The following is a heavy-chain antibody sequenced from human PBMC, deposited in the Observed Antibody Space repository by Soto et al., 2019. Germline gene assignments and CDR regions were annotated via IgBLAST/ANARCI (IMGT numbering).Heavy chain of an antibody. Sequence: GGSLRLSCAASGFTFSSYGMHWVRQAPGKGLEWVAVISYDGSNKYYADSVKGRFTISRDNSKNTLYLQMNSLRAEDTAVYYCAKDQTPVATHLYYYYGMDVWGQGTTVTVSS. J-gene: IGHJ6*02. CDR3: AKDQTPVATHLYYYYGMDV. V-gene: IGHV3-30*18. CDR1: GFTFSSYG. D-gene: IGHD5-12*01. CDR2: ISYDGSNK.